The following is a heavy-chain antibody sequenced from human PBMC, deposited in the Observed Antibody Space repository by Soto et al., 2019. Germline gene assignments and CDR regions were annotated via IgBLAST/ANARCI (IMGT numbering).Heavy chain of an antibody. Sequence: GASVKVSCKASGGTFSSYAISWVRQAPRQGLEWMGGIIPIFGTANYAQKFQGRVTITADESTSTAYMELSSLRSEDTAVYYCARRARYYDSSGSHDYWGQGTLVTVSS. V-gene: IGHV1-69*13. CDR2: IIPIFGTA. CDR1: GGTFSSYA. J-gene: IGHJ4*02. CDR3: ARRARYYDSSGSHDY. D-gene: IGHD3-22*01.